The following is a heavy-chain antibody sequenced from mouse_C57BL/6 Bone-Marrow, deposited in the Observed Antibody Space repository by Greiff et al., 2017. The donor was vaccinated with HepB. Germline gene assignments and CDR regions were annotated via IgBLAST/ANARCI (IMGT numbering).Heavy chain of an antibody. Sequence: VQLQQSGPELVKPGASVKISCKASGYAFSSSWMNWVKQRPGKGLEWIGRIYPGDGDTNYNGKFKGKATLTADKSSSTAYMQLSSLTSEDSAVYFCARWLLLRRYYFDYWGQGTTLTVSS. CDR2: IYPGDGDT. V-gene: IGHV1-82*01. CDR1: GYAFSSSW. CDR3: ARWLLLRRYYFDY. D-gene: IGHD2-3*01. J-gene: IGHJ2*01.